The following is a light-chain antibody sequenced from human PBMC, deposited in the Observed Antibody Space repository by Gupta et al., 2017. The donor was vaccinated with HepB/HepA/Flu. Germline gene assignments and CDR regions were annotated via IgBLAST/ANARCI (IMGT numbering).Light chain of an antibody. V-gene: IGKV1-5*03. Sequence: DIQMTQSPSTLSASVGDRVTITCRASQSISSWLAWYQQKPGKAPKLLIYKASRGESGVPSRFSGSGSGTEFTLTSSSRQTDDFATYYCQQDNSYSSFGQGTKLEIK. CDR1: QSISSW. CDR3: QQDNSYSS. J-gene: IGKJ2*04. CDR2: KAS.